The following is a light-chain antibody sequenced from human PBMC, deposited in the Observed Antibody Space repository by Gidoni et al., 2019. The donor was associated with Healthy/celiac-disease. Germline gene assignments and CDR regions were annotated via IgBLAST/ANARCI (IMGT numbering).Light chain of an antibody. Sequence: QLVLTQSPSASASLGASVKLTCTLSSGHSSYAIAWHQQQPEKGPRYLMKLNSDGSHSKGDGIPDRFSGSSSGAERYLTISSLQSEDEADYDWQTWGTGIQEGVFGGGTKLTVL. CDR2: LNSDGSH. CDR3: QTWGTGIQEGV. CDR1: SGHSSYA. V-gene: IGLV4-69*01. J-gene: IGLJ3*02.